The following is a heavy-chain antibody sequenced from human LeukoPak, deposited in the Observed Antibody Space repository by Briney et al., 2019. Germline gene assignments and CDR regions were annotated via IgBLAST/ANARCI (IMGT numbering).Heavy chain of an antibody. CDR1: GYTFTGHY. CDR2: INPNSGGT. D-gene: IGHD6-19*01. CDR3: ARGAGTYYYYYMDV. V-gene: IGHV1-2*02. J-gene: IGHJ6*03. Sequence: EASVTVSCKASGYTFTGHYMHWVRQAPGQGLEWMGWINPNSGGTNYAQKFQGRVTMTRDTSISTAYMELSRLRSDDTAVYYCARGAGTYYYYYMDVWGKGTTVTVSS.